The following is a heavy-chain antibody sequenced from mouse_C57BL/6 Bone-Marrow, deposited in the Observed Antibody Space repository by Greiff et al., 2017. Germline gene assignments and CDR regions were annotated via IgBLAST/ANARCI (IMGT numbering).Heavy chain of an antibody. CDR2: IRSKSNNYAT. V-gene: IGHV10-1*01. J-gene: IGHJ4*01. CDR1: GFSFNTYA. D-gene: IGHD2-5*01. Sequence: GGGLVQPKGSLKLSCAASGFSFNTYAMNWVRQAPGKGLDWVARIRSKSNNYATYYADSVKDRFTISRDDSASMLYLQMNNLKTEDTAMYYCVRRDSNYDAMDYWGQGTSVTVSS. CDR3: VRRDSNYDAMDY.